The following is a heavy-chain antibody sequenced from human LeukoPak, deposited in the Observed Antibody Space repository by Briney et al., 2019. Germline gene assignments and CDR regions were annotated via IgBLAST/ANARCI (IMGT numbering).Heavy chain of an antibody. Sequence: SETLSLTCTVSGGSISSSSYYWCWIRQPPGKGLEWIGSIYYSGSTYYNPSLKSRVTISVDTSQNQFSLKLSSVTAADTAVYYCARPSLDSSGPPDYWGQGTLVTVSS. CDR1: GGSISSSSYY. J-gene: IGHJ4*02. D-gene: IGHD3-22*01. CDR3: ARPSLDSSGPPDY. V-gene: IGHV4-39*07. CDR2: IYYSGST.